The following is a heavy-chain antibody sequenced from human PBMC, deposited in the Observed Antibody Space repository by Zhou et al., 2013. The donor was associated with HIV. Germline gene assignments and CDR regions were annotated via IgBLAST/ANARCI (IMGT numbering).Heavy chain of an antibody. Sequence: QVYLSQSGAEVKKPGSSVKVSCKGIFNNYAINWVRQVPGQGLEWVGGDIPVHGSKRIAQKFQGRVTVTTDSSQRTGFMEMRSLRPDDTAVYYCARDQPKPYYYDSRGYYYSGHNWFDPWGQGTLVTVSS. CDR3: ARDQPKPYYYDSRGYYYSGHNWFDP. CDR2: DIPVHGSK. D-gene: IGHD3-22*01. J-gene: IGHJ5*02. V-gene: IGHV1-69*05. CDR1: IFNNYA.